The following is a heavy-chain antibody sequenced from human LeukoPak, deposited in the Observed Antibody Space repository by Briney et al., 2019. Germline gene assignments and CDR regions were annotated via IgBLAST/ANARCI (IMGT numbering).Heavy chain of an antibody. D-gene: IGHD3-10*02. CDR1: VFTFSSYE. CDR3: AELGITMIGGV. J-gene: IGHJ6*04. V-gene: IGHV3-48*03. CDR2: ISSSGSTI. Sequence: GGSLRLSCAASVFTFSSYEMNWVGQAPGKGLEGVSYISSSGSTIYYADSVRGRFTISRDNAKNSLYLQMNSLRAEDTAVYYCAELGITMIGGVWGKGTTVTISS.